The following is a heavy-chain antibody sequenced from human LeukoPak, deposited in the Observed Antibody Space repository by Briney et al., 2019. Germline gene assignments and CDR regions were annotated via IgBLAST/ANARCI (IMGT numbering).Heavy chain of an antibody. J-gene: IGHJ6*01. CDR3: AAITPSTLSGSYLSYGMDV. CDR1: GFTFTSSA. Sequence: SVKVSCKASGFTFTSSAVQWVRQARGQRLEWIGWIVVGSGNTNYAQKFQERVTITRDMSTSTAYMELSSLRSEDTAVYYCAAITPSTLSGSYLSYGMDVWGKGPRSPSPQ. D-gene: IGHD3-10*01. V-gene: IGHV1-58*01. CDR2: IVVGSGNT.